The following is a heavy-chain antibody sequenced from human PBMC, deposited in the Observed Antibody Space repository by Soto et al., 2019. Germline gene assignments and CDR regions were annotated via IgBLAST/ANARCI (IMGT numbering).Heavy chain of an antibody. D-gene: IGHD3-22*01. J-gene: IGHJ4*02. CDR2: INYNGIYT. CDR1: GFIFSSSD. V-gene: IGHV3-21*06. Sequence: EGQLVESGGGLVEPGGSLRLSCAASGFIFSSSDMTWVRQAPGKGLEYVSSINYNGIYTFYAEPAKGRFTISRDNAKNSLYLQMYSLTAEDTDVYFCARKSNSDIRGYDYFDYWGQGTLVIVSS. CDR3: ARKSNSDIRGYDYFDY.